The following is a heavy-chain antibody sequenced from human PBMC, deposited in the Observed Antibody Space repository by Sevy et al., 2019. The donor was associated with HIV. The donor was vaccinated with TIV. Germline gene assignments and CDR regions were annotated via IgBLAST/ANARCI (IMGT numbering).Heavy chain of an antibody. J-gene: IGHJ3*02. Sequence: ASVKVSCKVSGYTLTELSMHWVRQAPGKGLEWMGGFDPEDGETIYAQKFQGRVTMTEETSTDTAYMELSSLRSEDTAVYYCATTIGGYDAFDIWGQGTMVTVSS. CDR3: ATTIGGYDAFDI. CDR1: GYTLTELS. CDR2: FDPEDGET. V-gene: IGHV1-24*01. D-gene: IGHD3-16*01.